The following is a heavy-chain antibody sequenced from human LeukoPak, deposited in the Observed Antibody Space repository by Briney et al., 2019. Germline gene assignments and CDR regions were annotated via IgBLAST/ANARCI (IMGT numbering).Heavy chain of an antibody. Sequence: KTWGAPRLPCSASGFTFSSYNLKLVRPAPGEGVEWVSSTNSSSSYIYYADSVKGRFTISRDNAKNSLYLQMNSLRAEDTAVYYCARDRYDFWSGYPLTRAFDIWGQGTMVTVSS. J-gene: IGHJ3*02. D-gene: IGHD3-3*01. CDR2: TNSSSSYI. CDR3: ARDRYDFWSGYPLTRAFDI. V-gene: IGHV3-21*01. CDR1: GFTFSSYN.